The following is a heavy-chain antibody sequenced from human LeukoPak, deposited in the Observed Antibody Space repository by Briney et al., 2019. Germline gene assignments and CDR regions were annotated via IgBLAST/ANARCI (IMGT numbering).Heavy chain of an antibody. J-gene: IGHJ4*02. D-gene: IGHD3-22*01. CDR1: GGSISGYY. V-gene: IGHV4-59*01. Sequence: PSETLSLTCTVSGGSISGYYWSWIRQPPGKGLEWIGHIYSSGSTKYNPSLKSQVTISVDTSKNQFSLKLSSVTAADTAVYYCARNYDSSGYTAFGYWGRGTLLTVSS. CDR2: IYSSGST. CDR3: ARNYDSSGYTAFGY.